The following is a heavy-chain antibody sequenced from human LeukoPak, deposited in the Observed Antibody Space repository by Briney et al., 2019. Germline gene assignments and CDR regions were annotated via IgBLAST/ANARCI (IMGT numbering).Heavy chain of an antibody. Sequence: GGSLRLSCAASGFTFSSYSMNWVRQAPGKGLEWVSSISSSSSYTFYADSVKGRFTISRDNAKNSLYLQMNSLRAEDTAVYYCARGRYDFWSGPQYYFDYWGQGTLVTVSS. D-gene: IGHD3-3*01. J-gene: IGHJ4*02. CDR2: ISSSSSYT. CDR1: GFTFSSYS. V-gene: IGHV3-21*01. CDR3: ARGRYDFWSGPQYYFDY.